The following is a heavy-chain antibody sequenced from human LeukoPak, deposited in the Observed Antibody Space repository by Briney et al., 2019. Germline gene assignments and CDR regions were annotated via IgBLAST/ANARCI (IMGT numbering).Heavy chain of an antibody. V-gene: IGHV3-21*01. Sequence: GGSLRLSCAASGFTFSSYSMNWVRQAPGKGLEWVSSIGGTNGAIFYADSVKGRFTISRDNVENSLSLQMNSLRAEDTAVYYCTRDRGYSDFDYWGQGTLVTVSS. CDR1: GFTFSSYS. J-gene: IGHJ4*02. D-gene: IGHD1-26*01. CDR3: TRDRGYSDFDY. CDR2: IGGTNGAI.